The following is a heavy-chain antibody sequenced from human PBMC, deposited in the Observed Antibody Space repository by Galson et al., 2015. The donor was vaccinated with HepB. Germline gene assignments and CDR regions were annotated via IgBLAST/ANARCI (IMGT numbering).Heavy chain of an antibody. Sequence: QPGAEVKKPGESLKISCKGSGYSFTSYWIGWVRQMPGKGLEWMGIIYPGDSDTRYSPSFQGQVTISADKSISTAYLQWSSLKASDTAMYYCARQLGLYYDILTGPGAFDIWGQGTMVTVSS. CDR2: IYPGDSDT. CDR1: GYSFTSYW. V-gene: IGHV5-51*01. D-gene: IGHD3-9*01. J-gene: IGHJ3*02. CDR3: ARQLGLYYDILTGPGAFDI.